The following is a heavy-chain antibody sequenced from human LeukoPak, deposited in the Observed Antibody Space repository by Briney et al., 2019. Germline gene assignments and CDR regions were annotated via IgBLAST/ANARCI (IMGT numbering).Heavy chain of an antibody. CDR2: ISYDGSNK. J-gene: IGHJ4*02. Sequence: PGRSLRLSCAASGFTFSSYAMHWVRQAPGKGLEWVAVISYDGSNKYYADSVKGRFTISRDNSKNTLYLQMNSLRAEDTAVYYCARGGASRGIAAAGTLDYRGQGTLVTVSS. D-gene: IGHD6-13*01. CDR3: ARGGASRGIAAAGTLDY. V-gene: IGHV3-30-3*01. CDR1: GFTFSSYA.